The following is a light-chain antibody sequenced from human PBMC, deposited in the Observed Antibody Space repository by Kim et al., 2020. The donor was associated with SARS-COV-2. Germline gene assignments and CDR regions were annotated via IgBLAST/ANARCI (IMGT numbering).Light chain of an antibody. CDR3: QQYNDWPT. CDR2: GAS. V-gene: IGKV3-15*01. Sequence: LSLSTGERAPPSCRASQSVGSHLAWYQRKPGQAPSLLIYGASTRATGFPARFSGSGSGTDFTLTISSLQSEDFAVYYCQQYNDWPTFGQGTKLEI. CDR1: QSVGSH. J-gene: IGKJ2*01.